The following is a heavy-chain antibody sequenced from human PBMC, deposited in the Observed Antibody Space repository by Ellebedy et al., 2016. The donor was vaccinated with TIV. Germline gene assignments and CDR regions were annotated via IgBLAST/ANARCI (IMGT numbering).Heavy chain of an antibody. CDR1: GFTVSDIY. J-gene: IGHJ4*02. CDR3: ARDQGRGLFDY. D-gene: IGHD3-10*01. CDR2: IFTGGAT. V-gene: IGHV3-53*01. Sequence: PGGSLRLSCAASGFTVSDIYMSWVRQAPGKGLEWLSIIFTGGATYYADSVKGRFTISRDNFENTLYLQMNSLRPEDTAVYFCARDQGRGLFDYWGQGTLVTVSS.